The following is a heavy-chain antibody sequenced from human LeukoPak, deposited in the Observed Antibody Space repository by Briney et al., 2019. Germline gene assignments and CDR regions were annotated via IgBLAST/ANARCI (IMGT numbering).Heavy chain of an antibody. CDR1: GFTFSNYA. V-gene: IGHV3-23*01. CDR3: AKSRSAMVRGVIEY. CDR2: ISPSGSA. D-gene: IGHD3-10*01. Sequence: GGSLRLSCAPSGFTFSNYAMSWVRQAPGKGLEWVSLISPSGSAYNADPVKGRFTISRDNSKDKVYLQMDSLRAEDTATYYCAKSRSAMVRGVIEYWGQGNRVTVSS. J-gene: IGHJ4*02.